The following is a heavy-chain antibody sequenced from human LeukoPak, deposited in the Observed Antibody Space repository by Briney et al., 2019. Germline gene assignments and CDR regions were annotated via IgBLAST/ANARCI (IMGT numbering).Heavy chain of an antibody. CDR3: TRGVAMAI. Sequence: GGSLRLSCVASGFTFSSHGMNWVRQAPGKGLEWIAYISGSGDTIKYADFVEGRFTISRDNAKRSVYLEMNSLTDEDTAVYFCTRGVAMAIWSQGTLVTVSS. CDR2: ISGSGDTI. V-gene: IGHV3-48*02. CDR1: GFTFSSHG. J-gene: IGHJ4*02. D-gene: IGHD2-15*01.